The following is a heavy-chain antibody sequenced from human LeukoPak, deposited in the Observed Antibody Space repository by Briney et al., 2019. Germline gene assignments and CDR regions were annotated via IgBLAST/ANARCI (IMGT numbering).Heavy chain of an antibody. CDR1: GGSFSGYY. J-gene: IGHJ4*02. CDR3: ARGGDGYNSGDFDY. CDR2: INHSGST. D-gene: IGHD5-24*01. V-gene: IGHV4-34*01. Sequence: SETLSLTCAVYGGSFSGYYWSWIRQPPGKGPEWIGEINHSGSTNYNPSLKSRVTISVDTSKNQFSLKLSSVTAADTAVYYCARGGDGYNSGDFDYWGQGTLVTVSS.